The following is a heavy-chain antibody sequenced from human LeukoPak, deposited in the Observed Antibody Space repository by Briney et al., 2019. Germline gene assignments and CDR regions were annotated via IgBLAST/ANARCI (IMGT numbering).Heavy chain of an antibody. D-gene: IGHD2-2*01. V-gene: IGHV4-39*01. J-gene: IGHJ5*02. CDR1: GGSISSSSYY. CDR3: ARHSPEVVPAAILHWFDP. Sequence: SETLSLTCTVSGGSISSSSYYWGWIRQPPGKGLEWIGSIYYSGSTYYNPSLKSRVTISVDTSQNQFSLKLSSVTAADTAVYYCARHSPEVVPAAILHWFDPWGQGTLVTVSS. CDR2: IYYSGST.